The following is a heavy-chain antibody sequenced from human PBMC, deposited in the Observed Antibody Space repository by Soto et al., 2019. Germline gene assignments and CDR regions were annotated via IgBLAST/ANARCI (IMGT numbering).Heavy chain of an antibody. CDR2: ISYDGTNK. Sequence: GGSVRRSYAACGFRFSISRMHWVRQETGKGPEWVALISYDGTNKFYADSVKGRFTISRDNSKSTLYLQVDSLRPEDAAVYYCARDPKTSGGQHWAFNYFDSWGQGTLVTVSS. J-gene: IGHJ4*02. CDR3: ARDPKTSGGQHWAFNYFDS. CDR1: GFRFSISR. V-gene: IGHV3-30-3*01. D-gene: IGHD7-27*01.